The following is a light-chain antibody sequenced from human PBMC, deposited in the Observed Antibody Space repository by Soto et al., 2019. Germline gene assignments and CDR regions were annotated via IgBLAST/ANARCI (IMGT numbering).Light chain of an antibody. J-gene: IGKJ1*01. V-gene: IGKV1-5*03. CDR2: RAS. Sequence: DIQMTQSPSTLSASVGDRVTITCRASQSINNWLAWYQQKPGKAPKLLIYRASSLDNGVPSRFSGRGSGTEFIFTITSLQPDDFATYYCQQYSSASTFGQGTKVEI. CDR1: QSINNW. CDR3: QQYSSAST.